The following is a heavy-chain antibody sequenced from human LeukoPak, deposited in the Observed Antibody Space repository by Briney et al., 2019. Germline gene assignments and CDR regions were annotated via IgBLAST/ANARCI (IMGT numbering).Heavy chain of an antibody. CDR2: INWNGGST. V-gene: IGHV3-20*01. Sequence: GGSLRLSCAASGFTFDDYRMRWVRHAPGRGLEWVSGINWNGGSTGYADSVKARFTISRDNAKNSLYLQMNSLRAEDTALYHCASGASGYFDAFDIWGQGTMVTVSS. CDR3: ASGASGYFDAFDI. D-gene: IGHD5-18*01. J-gene: IGHJ3*02. CDR1: GFTFDDYR.